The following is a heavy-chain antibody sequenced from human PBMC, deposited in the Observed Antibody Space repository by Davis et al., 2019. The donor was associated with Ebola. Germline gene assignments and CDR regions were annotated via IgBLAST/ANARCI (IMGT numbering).Heavy chain of an antibody. D-gene: IGHD5-12*01. CDR3: ARGWLRVGFDY. V-gene: IGHV6-1*01. Sequence: HSQTLSLTCVISGDSVSINSGAWNWIRQSPSRGLEWLGRTYYTSKWFNHYAASVKSRITINPDTSKNQLSLQLNSVTPEDTAVYYCARGWLRVGFDYWGQGTLVTVSS. CDR1: GDSVSINSGA. J-gene: IGHJ4*02. CDR2: TYYTSKWFN.